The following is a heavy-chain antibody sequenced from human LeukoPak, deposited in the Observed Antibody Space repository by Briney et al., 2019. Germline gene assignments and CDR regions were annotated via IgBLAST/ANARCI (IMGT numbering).Heavy chain of an antibody. V-gene: IGHV3-9*01. CDR1: GFTFDDYA. D-gene: IGHD4-17*01. J-gene: IGHJ4*02. Sequence: GGSLRLSCAASGFTFDDYAMHWVRQAPGKGLEWVSGISWNSGYLGYADSVKGRFTISRDNAKSSLYLQMNSLRAEDTALYYCAKDNGVTTSEYYFNYWGQGTLVTVSS. CDR2: ISWNSGYL. CDR3: AKDNGVTTSEYYFNY.